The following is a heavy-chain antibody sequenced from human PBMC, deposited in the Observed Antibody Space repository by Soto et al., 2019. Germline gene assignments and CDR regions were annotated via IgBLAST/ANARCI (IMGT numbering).Heavy chain of an antibody. CDR1: GFTFSGYY. Sequence: EVQLVESGGGLVQPEGSLRLSCAASGFTFSGYYMDWVRQAPGKGLEWVGRVRNKVNSYTTEYAASVKGRFTVSRDDSRISLYLQMNSLKTGDTAMYYCSRAGILTTPYYTDYWGLGTLVTVSS. CDR2: VRNKVNSYTT. CDR3: SRAGILTTPYYTDY. D-gene: IGHD2-21*01. J-gene: IGHJ4*02. V-gene: IGHV3-72*01.